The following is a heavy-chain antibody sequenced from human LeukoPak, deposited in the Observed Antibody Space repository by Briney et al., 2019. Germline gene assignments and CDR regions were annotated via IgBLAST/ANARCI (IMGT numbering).Heavy chain of an antibody. CDR3: AKEQGGYYDILTGYSESRLSYDAFDI. D-gene: IGHD3-9*01. J-gene: IGHJ3*02. CDR2: ISYDGSNK. Sequence: GGSLRLSCAASGFTFSSYGMHWVRQAPGKGLEWVAVISYDGSNKYYADSVKGRFTISRDNSKNTLYLQMNSLRAEDTAVYYCAKEQGGYYDILTGYSESRLSYDAFDIWGQGTMVTVSS. V-gene: IGHV3-30*18. CDR1: GFTFSSYG.